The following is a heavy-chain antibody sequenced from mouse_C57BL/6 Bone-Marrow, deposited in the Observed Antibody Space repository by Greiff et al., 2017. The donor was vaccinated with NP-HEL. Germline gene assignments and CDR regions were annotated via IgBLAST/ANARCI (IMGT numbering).Heavy chain of an antibody. CDR2: ISDGGSYT. CDR1: GFTFSSYA. D-gene: IGHD1-1*01. Sequence: EVNVVESGGGLVKPGGSLKLSCAASGFTFSSYAMSWVRQTPEKRLEWVATISDGGSYTYYPDNVKGRFTISRDNAKNNLYLQMSHLKSEDTAMYYCARDGHYYGSTSYYAMDYWGQGTSVTVSS. CDR3: ARDGHYYGSTSYYAMDY. J-gene: IGHJ4*01. V-gene: IGHV5-4*01.